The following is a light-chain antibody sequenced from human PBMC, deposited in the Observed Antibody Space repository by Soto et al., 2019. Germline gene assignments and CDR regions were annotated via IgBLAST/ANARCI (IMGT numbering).Light chain of an antibody. J-gene: IGKJ4*01. CDR3: QQWNSYPLT. CDR1: QGISSA. Sequence: AIQLTQSPSSLSASVGDRVTITCRASQGISSALAWYQQKPGKAPKLLIYDASSLESGVPSRFSGSGSGTEFNRTISSLQPEDFATYYCQQWNSYPLTFGGGTQVEIK. CDR2: DAS. V-gene: IGKV1-13*02.